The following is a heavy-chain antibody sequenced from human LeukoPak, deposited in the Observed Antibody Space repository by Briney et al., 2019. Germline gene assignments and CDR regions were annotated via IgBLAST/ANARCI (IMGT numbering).Heavy chain of an antibody. J-gene: IGHJ4*02. D-gene: IGHD6-13*01. CDR3: ARGAGYSSSNDY. V-gene: IGHV4-39*07. CDR1: GGSISSSSYY. Sequence: PSETLSLTCTVSGGSISSSSYYWGWIRQPPGKGLEWIGNIYYTGSTYYNPSLKSRVTISVDTSKNQFSLKLSSVTAADTAVYYCARGAGYSSSNDYWGQGTLVTVSS. CDR2: IYYTGST.